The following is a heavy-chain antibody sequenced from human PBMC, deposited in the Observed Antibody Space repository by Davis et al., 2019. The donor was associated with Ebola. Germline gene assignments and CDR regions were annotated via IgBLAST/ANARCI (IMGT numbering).Heavy chain of an antibody. D-gene: IGHD1-14*01. CDR1: GFTFNNYA. Sequence: GESLKISCAASGFTFNNYAMTWVRQAPGKGLEWVSGISGSGGSTYYADYGKGRFTISRDNSKNTLYLQMNSLRAEDTAVYYCTIGGTTGGFDYWGQGTQVTVSS. CDR2: ISGSGGST. J-gene: IGHJ4*02. V-gene: IGHV3-23*01. CDR3: TIGGTTGGFDY.